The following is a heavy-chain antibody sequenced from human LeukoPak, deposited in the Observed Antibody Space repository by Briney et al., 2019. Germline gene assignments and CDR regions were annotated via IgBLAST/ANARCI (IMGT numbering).Heavy chain of an antibody. J-gene: IGHJ4*02. V-gene: IGHV4-39*01. CDR3: ARGPDPRDCSSTSCSSTYFDY. Sequence: PSETLSLTCTVSGGSISIDTFYWGWIRQPPGKGLEWIGSIYYSGNTYYNPSLETRVTISVDTSKNQFSLKLSSVTAADTAVYYCARGPDPRDCSSTSCSSTYFDYWGQGTLVTVSS. CDR1: GGSISIDTFY. CDR2: IYYSGNT. D-gene: IGHD2-2*01.